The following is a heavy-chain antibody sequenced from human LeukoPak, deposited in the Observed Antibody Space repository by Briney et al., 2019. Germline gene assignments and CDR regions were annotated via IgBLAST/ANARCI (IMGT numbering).Heavy chain of an antibody. J-gene: IGHJ4*02. D-gene: IGHD6-13*01. CDR2: ISGGST. CDR1: VFTFSNYA. CDR3: AKDVSSLTFSFDY. V-gene: IGHV3-23*01. Sequence: GGSLRLSCAASVFTFSNYAMSWVRQAPGKGLEWVSRISGGSTYYADSVKGRFTISRDNSKNTLFLQMNSLRAEDTAVYYCAKDVSSLTFSFDYWGQGTLVTVSS.